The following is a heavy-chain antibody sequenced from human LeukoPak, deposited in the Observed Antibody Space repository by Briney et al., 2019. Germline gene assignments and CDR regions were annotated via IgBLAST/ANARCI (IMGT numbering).Heavy chain of an antibody. Sequence: GGSLRLSCAASGFTFSSFGMSWDRQAPGKGLEWVSAISGSGGSTYYADSVKGRFTISRDNSKNTLYLQMNSLRAEDTAVYYCAKDPNYRQFFDPWAREPWSPSPQ. D-gene: IGHD1-7*01. J-gene: IGHJ5*02. V-gene: IGHV3-23*01. CDR1: GFTFSSFG. CDR3: AKDPNYRQFFDP. CDR2: ISGSGGST.